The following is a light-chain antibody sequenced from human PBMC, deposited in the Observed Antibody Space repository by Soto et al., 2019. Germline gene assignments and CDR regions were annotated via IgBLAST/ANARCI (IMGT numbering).Light chain of an antibody. CDR2: GIS. CDR3: QQYNYWPLT. CDR1: QSLTTY. J-gene: IGKJ4*01. Sequence: EVVMTQSPATLSVSSGETATLSCRASQSLTTYLAWYQQKPDQAPRLLIYGISTRATDIPARFSGSGSGTEFTLTISSLQSEDFAVYYCQQYNYWPLTFGGGTKVDIK. V-gene: IGKV3-15*01.